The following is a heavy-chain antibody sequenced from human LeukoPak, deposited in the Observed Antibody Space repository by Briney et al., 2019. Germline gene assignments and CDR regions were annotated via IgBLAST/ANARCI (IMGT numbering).Heavy chain of an antibody. D-gene: IGHD6-13*01. CDR3: ARDNYPGIAAAGSDY. J-gene: IGHJ4*02. CDR2: IIPILGIA. Sequence: SVKVSCKASGGAFSSYAISWVRQAPGQGLEWMGRIIPILGIANYAQKFQGRVTITADKSTSTAYMELSSLRSEDTAVYYCARDNYPGIAAAGSDYWGQGTLVTVSS. V-gene: IGHV1-69*04. CDR1: GGAFSSYA.